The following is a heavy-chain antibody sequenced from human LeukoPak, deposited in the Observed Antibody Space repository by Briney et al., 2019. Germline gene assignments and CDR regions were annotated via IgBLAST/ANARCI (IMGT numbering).Heavy chain of an antibody. Sequence: SVKVSCKASGYTFTGYYMHWVRQAPGQGLEWMGWINPILGIANYAQKFQGRVTITADKSTSTAYMELSSLRSEDTAVYYCARDREDTAMVAFFDYWGQGTLVTVSS. CDR1: GYTFTGYY. V-gene: IGHV1-69*10. CDR3: ARDREDTAMVAFFDY. J-gene: IGHJ4*02. D-gene: IGHD5-18*01. CDR2: INPILGIA.